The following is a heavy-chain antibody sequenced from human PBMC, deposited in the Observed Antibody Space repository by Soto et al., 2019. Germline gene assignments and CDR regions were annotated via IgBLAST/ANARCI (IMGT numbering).Heavy chain of an antibody. V-gene: IGHV1-3*01. CDR1: GYTFTSYA. J-gene: IGHJ5*02. CDR3: ARGGSLYDILTGYYLWFDP. D-gene: IGHD3-9*01. CDR2: INAGNGNT. Sequence: ASVKVSCKASGYTFTSYAMHWVRQAPGQRLEWMGWINAGNGNTKYSQKLQGRVTITRDTSASTAYMELSSLRSEDTAVYYCARGGSLYDILTGYYLWFDPWGQGTLVTVSS.